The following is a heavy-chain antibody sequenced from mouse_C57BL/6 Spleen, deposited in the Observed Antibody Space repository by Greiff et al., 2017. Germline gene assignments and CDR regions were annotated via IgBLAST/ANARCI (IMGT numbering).Heavy chain of an antibody. CDR3: ARRTTVVDYAMDY. CDR2: IYPGSGST. V-gene: IGHV1-55*01. D-gene: IGHD1-1*01. J-gene: IGHJ4*01. CDR1: GYTFTSYW. Sequence: QVQLQQSGAELVKPGASVKMSCKASGYTFTSYWITWVKQRPGQGLEWIGDIYPGSGSTNYNEKFKSKATLTVDTSSSTAYMQLSSLTSEDSAVYYCARRTTVVDYAMDYWGQGTSVTVSS.